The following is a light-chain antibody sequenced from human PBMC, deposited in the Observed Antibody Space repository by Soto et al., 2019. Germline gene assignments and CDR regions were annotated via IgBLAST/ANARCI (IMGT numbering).Light chain of an antibody. CDR3: QQLNTYPPT. J-gene: IGKJ1*01. V-gene: IGKV1-9*01. CDR1: QGISSY. CDR2: AAS. Sequence: DIQLTQSPSSLSASVGARVTVTCRASQGISSYLAWYQQKAGKAPKXLIYAASTLRSGVPSRFSGSGSATDLTLTISSLQPDDFETYYCQQLNTYPPTFGQGTKVDIK.